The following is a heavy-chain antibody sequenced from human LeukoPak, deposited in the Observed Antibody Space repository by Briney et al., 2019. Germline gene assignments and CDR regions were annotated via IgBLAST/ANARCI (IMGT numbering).Heavy chain of an antibody. V-gene: IGHV3-33*06. J-gene: IGHJ4*02. CDR3: AKVVQYTESTGTGLDY. Sequence: GGSLRLSCLTSGFTLSKNGMRWVRQAPGKGLDWVAVIWYDGSYKYYADSVKGRFTISSDNSKNTLYLQMNSLRAEDTAIYFCAKVVQYTESTGTGLDYWGQGTLVTVSS. CDR1: GFTLSKNG. CDR2: IWYDGSYK. D-gene: IGHD1-1*01.